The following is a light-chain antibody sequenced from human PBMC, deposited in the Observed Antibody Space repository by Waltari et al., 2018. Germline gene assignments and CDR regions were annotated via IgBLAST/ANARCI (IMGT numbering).Light chain of an antibody. Sequence: DIVMTQSPDSLAVSLGERATINCKSSQSVLYSSNNKNYFAWYQQQPGQPPKLLIYWASTRASGVPNRFSGSGSRTDFTLTISSLQAEDVAVYYCQQYYSTPLTFGGGTKVEIK. CDR2: WAS. J-gene: IGKJ4*01. CDR1: QSVLYSSNNKNY. V-gene: IGKV4-1*01. CDR3: QQYYSTPLT.